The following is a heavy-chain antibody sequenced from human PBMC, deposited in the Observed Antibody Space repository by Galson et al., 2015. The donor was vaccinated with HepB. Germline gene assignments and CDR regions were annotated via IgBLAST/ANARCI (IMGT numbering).Heavy chain of an antibody. Sequence: SLRLSCAASGFTFSSYWMSWVRQAPGKGLEWVANIKQDGSEKYYVDSVKGRFTISRDNAKNSLYLQMNSLRAEDTAVYYCARDGEGSWNAIDYWGQGTLVTVSS. V-gene: IGHV3-7*03. CDR2: IKQDGSEK. CDR3: ARDGEGSWNAIDY. J-gene: IGHJ4*02. D-gene: IGHD6-13*01. CDR1: GFTFSSYW.